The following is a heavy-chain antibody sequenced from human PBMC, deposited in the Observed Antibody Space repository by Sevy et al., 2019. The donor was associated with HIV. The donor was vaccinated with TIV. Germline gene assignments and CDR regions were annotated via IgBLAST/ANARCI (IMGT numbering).Heavy chain of an antibody. CDR1: GYTFTSYA. Sequence: ASVKVSCKASGYTFTSYAMNWVRQAPGQGLEWMGRINTNTGNPTYAQGSTGRFVFSLDTSVSTAYLQISSLKAEDTAVYYCARGEVYGDYEYYFDYWGQGTLVTVSS. V-gene: IGHV7-4-1*02. CDR2: INTNTGNP. D-gene: IGHD4-17*01. J-gene: IGHJ4*02. CDR3: ARGEVYGDYEYYFDY.